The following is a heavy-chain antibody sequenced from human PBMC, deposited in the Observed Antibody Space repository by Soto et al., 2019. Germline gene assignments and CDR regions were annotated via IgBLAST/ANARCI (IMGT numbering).Heavy chain of an antibody. CDR2: IWYDGSNK. CDR1: GFTFSSYG. Sequence: PGGSLRLSCAASGFTFSSYGMHWVRQAPGKGLEWVAVIWYDGSNKYYADSVKGRFTISRDNSKNTLYLQMNSLRAEDTAVYYCARDRDCTNGVRYLTSHWFDPWGQGTLVTVSS. CDR3: ARDRDCTNGVRYLTSHWFDP. V-gene: IGHV3-33*01. J-gene: IGHJ5*02. D-gene: IGHD2-8*01.